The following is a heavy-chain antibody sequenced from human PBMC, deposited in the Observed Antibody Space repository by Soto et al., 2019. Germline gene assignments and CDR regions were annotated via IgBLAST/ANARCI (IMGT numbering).Heavy chain of an antibody. J-gene: IGHJ2*01. V-gene: IGHV3-30*18. CDR3: AKEGGWNNRYFDL. Sequence: QAQLVESGGGVVQPGMSLRLSCAASGFTFSDYGMHWLRQAPGKGLEWAAVVSYDGNAKYYADSVEGRFTISRDNSKNTLYLHMNSLRTDDTAVYYCAKEGGWNNRYFDLWGRGTLVTVSS. D-gene: IGHD6-19*01. CDR1: GFTFSDYG. CDR2: VSYDGNAK.